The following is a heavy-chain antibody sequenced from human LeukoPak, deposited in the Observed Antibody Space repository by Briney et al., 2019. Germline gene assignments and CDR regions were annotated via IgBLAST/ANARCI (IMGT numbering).Heavy chain of an antibody. Sequence: PSETLSLTCAVYGGSFSGYYWSRIRQPPGKGLEWIGEINHSGSTNYNPSLKSRITISVDTSKNQFSLKLSSVTAADTAVYYCARDQAGSGHYADYWGQGTLVTVSS. CDR2: INHSGST. CDR3: ARDQAGSGHYADY. CDR1: GGSFSGYY. J-gene: IGHJ4*02. V-gene: IGHV4-34*01. D-gene: IGHD3-10*01.